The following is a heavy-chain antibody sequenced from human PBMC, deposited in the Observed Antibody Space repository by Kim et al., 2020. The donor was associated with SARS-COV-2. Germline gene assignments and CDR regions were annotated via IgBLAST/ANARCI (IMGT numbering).Heavy chain of an antibody. Sequence: GGSLRLSCAASGFTFSSYAMHWVRQAPGKGLEWVAVISYDGSNKYYADSVKGRFTISRDNSKNTLYLQMNSLRAEDTAVYYCARSGSGSYSSWFDPWRQG. CDR1: GFTFSSYA. V-gene: IGHV3-30*04. CDR2: ISYDGSNK. D-gene: IGHD3-10*01. CDR3: ARSGSGSYSSWFDP. J-gene: IGHJ5*02.